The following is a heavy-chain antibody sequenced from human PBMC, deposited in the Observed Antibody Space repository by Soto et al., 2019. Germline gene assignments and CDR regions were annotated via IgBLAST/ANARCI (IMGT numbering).Heavy chain of an antibody. J-gene: IGHJ3*02. CDR1: GFTFSSYS. CDR2: ISSSSSTI. V-gene: IGHV3-48*01. D-gene: IGHD3-10*01. Sequence: VQLVESGGGLVQPGGSLRLSCAASGFTFSSYSMNWVRQAPGKGLEWVSYISSSSSTIYYADSVKGRFTISRDNAKNSLYLQMNSLRAEDTAVYYCASAITMVRGVNDAFDIWGQGTMVTVSS. CDR3: ASAITMVRGVNDAFDI.